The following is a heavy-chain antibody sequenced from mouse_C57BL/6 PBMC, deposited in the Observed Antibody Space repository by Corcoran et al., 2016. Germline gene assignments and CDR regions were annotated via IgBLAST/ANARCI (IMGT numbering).Heavy chain of an antibody. D-gene: IGHD2-5*01. CDR3: ARSGYSNHWYFDV. Sequence: QIQLVQSGPELKKPGETVKISCKASGYTFTTYGMSWVKQAPGKGLKWMGWINTYSGVPTYADDFKGRFAFSLETSASTAYLQINNLKNEDTATYFCARSGYSNHWYFDVWGTGTTLTVSS. CDR2: INTYSGVP. CDR1: GYTFTTYG. V-gene: IGHV9-3*01. J-gene: IGHJ1*03.